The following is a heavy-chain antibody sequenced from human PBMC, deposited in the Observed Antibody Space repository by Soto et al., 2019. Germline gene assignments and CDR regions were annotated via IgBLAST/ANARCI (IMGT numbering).Heavy chain of an antibody. V-gene: IGHV4-59*08. CDR2: IYYSGST. D-gene: IGHD2-8*01. CDR1: GGSISSYY. CDR3: ARLGYCTNGVCP. Sequence: SETLXLTCTVSGGSISSYYWSWIRQPPGKGLEWIGYIYYSGSTNYNPSLKSRVTISVDTSKNQFSLKLSSVTTADTAVYYCARLGYCTNGVCPWGQGTLVTVSS. J-gene: IGHJ5*02.